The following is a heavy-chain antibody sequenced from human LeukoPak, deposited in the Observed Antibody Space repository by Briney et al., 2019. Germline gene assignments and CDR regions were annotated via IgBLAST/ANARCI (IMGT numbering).Heavy chain of an antibody. CDR1: GFTLSSSG. Sequence: HPGGSLRLSCAASGFTLSSSGMHWVRQAPGKGLEWVSVIYSGGSTYYADSVKGRFTISRDNSKNTLNLQMNSLRAEDTAVYYCARWRGVATFYFDYWGQGTLVTVSS. D-gene: IGHD5-12*01. CDR3: ARWRGVATFYFDY. J-gene: IGHJ4*02. CDR2: IYSGGST. V-gene: IGHV3-NL1*01.